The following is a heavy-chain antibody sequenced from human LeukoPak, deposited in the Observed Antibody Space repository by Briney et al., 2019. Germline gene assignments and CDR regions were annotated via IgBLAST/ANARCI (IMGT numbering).Heavy chain of an antibody. Sequence: SETLSLTCTVSRGSISSYYWSWIRQPPGKGLEWIGYIYYGGSTNYNPSLKSQVTISVDTSKTQFSLKLSSVTAADTAVYYCARDPGYSSGWYDAFDIWGQGTMVTVSS. J-gene: IGHJ3*02. CDR1: RGSISSYY. CDR3: ARDPGYSSGWYDAFDI. D-gene: IGHD6-19*01. V-gene: IGHV4-59*01. CDR2: IYYGGST.